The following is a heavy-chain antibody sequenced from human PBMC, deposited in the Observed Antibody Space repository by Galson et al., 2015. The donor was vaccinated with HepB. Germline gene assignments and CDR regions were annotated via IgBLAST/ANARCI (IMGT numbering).Heavy chain of an antibody. J-gene: IGHJ4*02. V-gene: IGHV3-48*03. Sequence: SLRLSCAGSGFTFSNYWMSWVRQAPGKGLEWVSYISSSGSSVYYADSVKGRFTISRDNAKNSLYLQMNSLRAEDTAVYYCARDPPFTVTTWDFDYWGQGTLVTVSS. CDR1: GFTFSNYW. CDR3: ARDPPFTVTTWDFDY. D-gene: IGHD4-17*01. CDR2: ISSSGSSV.